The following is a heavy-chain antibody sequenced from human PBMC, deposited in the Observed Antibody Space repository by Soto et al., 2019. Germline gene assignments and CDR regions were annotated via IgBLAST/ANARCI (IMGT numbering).Heavy chain of an antibody. J-gene: IGHJ6*02. CDR3: ARRYSSSSRELGMDV. CDR2: MNPNSGNT. CDR1: GYTFTSYD. Sequence: ASVKVSCKASGYTFTSYDINWVRQATGQGLAWMGWMNPNSGNTSYAQKFQGRVTMTRDTSISTAYMELRSLRSEDTAVYYCARRYSSSSRELGMDVWGQGTTVTVSS. D-gene: IGHD6-6*01. V-gene: IGHV1-8*01.